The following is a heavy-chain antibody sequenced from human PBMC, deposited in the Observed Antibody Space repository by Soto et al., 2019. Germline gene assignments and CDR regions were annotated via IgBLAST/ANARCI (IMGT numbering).Heavy chain of an antibody. Sequence: QVQLVQSGAEVKKPGSSVKVSCKASGGTFSSYAISWVRQAPGQGLEWMGGIIPIFGTANYAQKFQVRVTITADKSTSTAYMELSSLRSEDTAVYYCARDHFPLLPHYYGMDVWGQGTTVTVSS. CDR1: GGTFSSYA. J-gene: IGHJ6*02. CDR3: ARDHFPLLPHYYGMDV. CDR2: IIPIFGTA. V-gene: IGHV1-69*06.